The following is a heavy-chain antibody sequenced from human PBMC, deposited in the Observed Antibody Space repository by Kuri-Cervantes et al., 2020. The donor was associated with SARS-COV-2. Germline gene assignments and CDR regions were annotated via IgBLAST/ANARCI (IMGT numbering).Heavy chain of an antibody. CDR2: IYYNGNG. J-gene: IGHJ4*02. D-gene: IGHD2-2*01. CDR1: DDFVKNRDYY. V-gene: IGHV4-61*08. CDR3: ARATSFTSIYHYFDS. Sequence: GSLRLSCTVPDDFVKNRDYYWTWVRQPPGKGLEFIGYIYYNGNGYNPSLESRVTMSLDTSRNQFSLRLTSVTPADTAVYYCARATSFTSIYHYFDSWGQGNLVTVSS.